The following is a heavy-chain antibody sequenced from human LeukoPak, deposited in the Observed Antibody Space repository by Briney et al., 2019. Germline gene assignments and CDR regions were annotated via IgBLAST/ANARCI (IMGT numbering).Heavy chain of an antibody. J-gene: IGHJ4*02. V-gene: IGHV3-23*01. CDR2: ISGSGGST. Sequence: GGSLILSCAASGFTFSSYAMGWVRQAPGKGLEWVSAISGSGGSTYYADSVKGRFTISRDNSKNTLYLQMNSLRAEDTAVYYCAKDRTLEWSTYFDYWGQGTLVTVSS. CDR3: AKDRTLEWSTYFDY. CDR1: GFTFSSYA. D-gene: IGHD3-3*01.